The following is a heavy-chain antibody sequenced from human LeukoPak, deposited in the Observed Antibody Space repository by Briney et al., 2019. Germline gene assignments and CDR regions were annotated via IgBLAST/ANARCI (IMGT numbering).Heavy chain of an antibody. Sequence: ASVKVSCKASGYTFTSYGICWVRQAPGQGLEWMGWISAYNGNTNYAQKPQGRVTMTTDTSTSTAYMELRSLRSDDTAVYYCARPQNYYDSSGAGAFDIWGQGTMVTVSS. CDR1: GYTFTSYG. V-gene: IGHV1-18*01. CDR2: ISAYNGNT. CDR3: ARPQNYYDSSGAGAFDI. D-gene: IGHD3-22*01. J-gene: IGHJ3*02.